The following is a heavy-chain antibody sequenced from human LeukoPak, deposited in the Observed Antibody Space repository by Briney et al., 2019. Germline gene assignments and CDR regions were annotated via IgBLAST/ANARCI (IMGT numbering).Heavy chain of an antibody. V-gene: IGHV3-66*01. CDR1: GFTVSINY. D-gene: IGHD3-22*01. J-gene: IGHJ4*02. CDR2: INSDGSA. Sequence: PGGSLRLSCAASGFTVSINYMSWVRQAPGKGLEWVSVINSDGSAYYSDSVKGRFTISRGNSKNTLYLQINSLRAEDTAVYYCARLAGGSSGPLDYWGQGTLVTVSS. CDR3: ARLAGGSSGPLDY.